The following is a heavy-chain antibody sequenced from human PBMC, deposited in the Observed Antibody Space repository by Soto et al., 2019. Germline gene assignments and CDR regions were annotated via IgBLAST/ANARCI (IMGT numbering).Heavy chain of an antibody. Sequence: PGGSLRLSCAAFGLTLSTSSMNWVRQAPGRGLEWISYIRRHTSVTAYADSVKGRFTISRDSAKNSLYLQMDSLRVEDTALYYCAKDRTTNIQPLGAFDIWGQGTMVTVSS. CDR1: GLTLSTSS. CDR3: AKDRTTNIQPLGAFDI. CDR2: IRRHTSVT. D-gene: IGHD1-1*01. J-gene: IGHJ3*02. V-gene: IGHV3-48*01.